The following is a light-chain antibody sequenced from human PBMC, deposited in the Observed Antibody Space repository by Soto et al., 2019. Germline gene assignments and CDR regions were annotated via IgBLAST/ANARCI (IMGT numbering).Light chain of an antibody. CDR3: CSYARSSTWV. CDR2: EGS. J-gene: IGLJ3*02. Sequence: QSALTQPASVSGSPGQSITISCPGTSSDVGGYNLVSWYQQHPGKAPKLMIYEGSKRPSGVSNRFSGSKSGNTASLTISGLQAEDEADYYCCSYARSSTWVFGGGTKLTVL. V-gene: IGLV2-23*01. CDR1: SSDVGGYNL.